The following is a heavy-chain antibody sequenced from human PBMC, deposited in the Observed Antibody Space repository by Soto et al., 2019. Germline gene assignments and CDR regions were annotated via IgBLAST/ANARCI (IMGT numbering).Heavy chain of an antibody. Sequence: GGSLRLSCAASGFTFRSYGMHWVRQAPGKGLEWVAVISYDGSNKYYADSVKGRFTISRDNSKNTLYLQMNSLRAEDTAVYYCAKDPYYYDSSGYSTDAFDIWGQGTMVTVS. CDR3: AKDPYYYDSSGYSTDAFDI. D-gene: IGHD3-22*01. CDR2: ISYDGSNK. V-gene: IGHV3-30*18. J-gene: IGHJ3*02. CDR1: GFTFRSYG.